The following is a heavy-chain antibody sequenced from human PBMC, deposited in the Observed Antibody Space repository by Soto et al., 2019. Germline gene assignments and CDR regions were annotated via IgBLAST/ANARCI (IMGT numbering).Heavy chain of an antibody. D-gene: IGHD6-19*01. CDR1: GYTFTSYG. CDR2: ISAYNGNT. J-gene: IGHJ4*02. CDR3: ARKVRGSQWLATPDFDY. Sequence: QVQLVQSGAEVKKPGASVKVSCKASGYTFTSYGISWVRHAPGQGLEWMEWISAYNGNTNYAQKLQGRVTMTTDTSTSTAYMELRSLRSDDTAVYYCARKVRGSQWLATPDFDYWGQGTLVTVSS. V-gene: IGHV1-18*01.